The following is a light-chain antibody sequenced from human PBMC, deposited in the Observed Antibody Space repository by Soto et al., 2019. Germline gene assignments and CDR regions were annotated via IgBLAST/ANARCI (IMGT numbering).Light chain of an antibody. J-gene: IGKJ3*01. CDR1: QYINSY. V-gene: IGKV1-39*01. Sequence: DIQMTQSPSSLSASVGDRVTITCRASQYINSYVNWYQQKAGKAPELLIYASDTLQSGVPSRFSGSGSGTEFTLTIGSLQPEDFATYYCQQSVSPPFSFGLGTKVEIQ. CDR3: QQSVSPPFS. CDR2: ASD.